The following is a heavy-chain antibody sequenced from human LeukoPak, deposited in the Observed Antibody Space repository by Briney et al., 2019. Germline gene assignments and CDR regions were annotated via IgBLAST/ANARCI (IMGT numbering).Heavy chain of an antibody. D-gene: IGHD1-1*01. CDR3: ARGGDNYMDF. Sequence: ASVKVSCKASGYTFTDYGLSWVRQAPGQGLEWMGWIRVYNGDTNYAQKFQDRLTVTTDPSTSTAYMELRSLRSDDTAAYYCARGGDNYMDFWGQGTLVTISS. CDR2: IRVYNGDT. J-gene: IGHJ4*02. V-gene: IGHV1-18*01. CDR1: GYTFTDYG.